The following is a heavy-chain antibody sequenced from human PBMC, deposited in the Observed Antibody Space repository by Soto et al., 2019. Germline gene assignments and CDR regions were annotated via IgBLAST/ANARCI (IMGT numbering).Heavy chain of an antibody. CDR2: ISYDGSNK. V-gene: IGHV3-30*18. CDR3: TKDMGPNYYYGMDV. Sequence: PGGSLRLSCAASGFTFSSYGMHWVRQAPGKGLEWVAVISYDGSNKYYADSVKGRFTISRDNSKNTLYLQMNSLRAEDTAVYYCTKDMGPNYYYGMDVWGQGTTVTVSS. J-gene: IGHJ6*02. D-gene: IGHD3-10*01. CDR1: GFTFSSYG.